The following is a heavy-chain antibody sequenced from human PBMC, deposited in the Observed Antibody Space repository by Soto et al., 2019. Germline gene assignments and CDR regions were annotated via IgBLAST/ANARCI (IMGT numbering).Heavy chain of an antibody. V-gene: IGHV4-59*01. CDR2: IYYSGST. CDR1: GGSISSYD. Sequence: ASETLSLTCTVSGGSISSYDWSWIRQPPGKGLEWIGYIYYSGSTNYNPSLKSRVTISVDTSKNQFSLKLSSVTAADTAVYYCAREYYYDSSGYYYGPFDYWGQGTLVTVSS. D-gene: IGHD3-22*01. J-gene: IGHJ4*02. CDR3: AREYYYDSSGYYYGPFDY.